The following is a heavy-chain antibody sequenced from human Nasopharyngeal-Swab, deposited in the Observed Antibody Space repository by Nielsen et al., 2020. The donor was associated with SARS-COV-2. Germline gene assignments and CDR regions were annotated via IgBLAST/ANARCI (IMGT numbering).Heavy chain of an antibody. D-gene: IGHD1-26*01. J-gene: IGHJ4*02. Sequence: GGSLRLSCAASEFTFSSYAMSWVRQAPGKGLEWVSAISGSGGSTYYADSVKGRFTISRDNSKNTLYLQMNSLRAEDTAVYYCAKVSWEWELLRWYFDYWGQGTLVTVSS. CDR1: EFTFSSYA. CDR3: AKVSWEWELLRWYFDY. CDR2: ISGSGGST. V-gene: IGHV3-23*01.